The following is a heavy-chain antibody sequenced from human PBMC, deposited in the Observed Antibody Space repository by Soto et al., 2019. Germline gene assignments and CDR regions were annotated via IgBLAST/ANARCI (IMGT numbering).Heavy chain of an antibody. CDR1: GFIFGNYM. Sequence: EVQLLEAGGGLVQPGESLRLSCAFSGFIFGNYMMTWVRQAPGKGLEWVSTIRDGGESTYYADSVKGRFTISRDNSKNTLYLQMDSLGVEDTAVYCCAPHVHCIGASCHYDAFDIRGPGPMVTVSS. V-gene: IGHV3-23*01. CDR3: APHVHCIGASCHYDAFDI. D-gene: IGHD2-15*01. CDR2: IRDGGEST. J-gene: IGHJ3*02.